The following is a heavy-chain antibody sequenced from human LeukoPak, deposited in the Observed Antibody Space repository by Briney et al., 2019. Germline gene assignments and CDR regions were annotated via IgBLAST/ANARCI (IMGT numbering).Heavy chain of an antibody. V-gene: IGHV3-23*01. CDR3: ARVSSMVRGIYDAFDI. D-gene: IGHD3-10*01. CDR2: IIISGGDT. J-gene: IGHJ3*02. Sequence: GGSLRLSCEVSGFTFSSYATSWVRQAPERGLEWVSSIIISGGDTYYADSVKGRLTISRDISKNTLYLQMNSLRAEDTAAYYCARVSSMVRGIYDAFDIWGLGTVVTVSS. CDR1: GFTFSSYA.